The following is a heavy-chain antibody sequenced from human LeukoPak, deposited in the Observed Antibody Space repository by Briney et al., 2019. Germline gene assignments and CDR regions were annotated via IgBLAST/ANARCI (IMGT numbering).Heavy chain of an antibody. Sequence: ASVKVSCKASGHTFTSYDINWVRQATGQGLEWMGWMNPNSGNTGYAQKFQGRVTMTRNTSISTAYMELSSLRSEDTAVYYCARGDYGGNSIDYWGQGTLVTVSS. J-gene: IGHJ4*02. CDR3: ARGDYGGNSIDY. D-gene: IGHD4-23*01. CDR1: GHTFTSYD. V-gene: IGHV1-8*01. CDR2: MNPNSGNT.